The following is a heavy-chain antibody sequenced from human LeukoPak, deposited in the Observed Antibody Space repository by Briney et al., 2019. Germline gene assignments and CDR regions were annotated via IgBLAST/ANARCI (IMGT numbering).Heavy chain of an antibody. V-gene: IGHV3-23*01. CDR3: AKVSKGGWYFDY. CDR1: GFTFSSYA. CDR2: ITGSGDST. Sequence: GGSLRLSCAASGFTFSSYAMSWARQAPGKGLEWVSGITGSGDSTYYADSVKGRFTISRDNSKNTLYLQMNSLRAEDTAVYYCAKVSKGGWYFDYWGQGTLVTVSS. D-gene: IGHD2/OR15-2a*01. J-gene: IGHJ4*02.